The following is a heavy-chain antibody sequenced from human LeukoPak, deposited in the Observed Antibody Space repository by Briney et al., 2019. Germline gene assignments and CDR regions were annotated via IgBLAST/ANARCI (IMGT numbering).Heavy chain of an antibody. V-gene: IGHV1-69*01. CDR3: ARRGDTAMVLADYYYGMDV. D-gene: IGHD5-18*01. CDR2: IIPIFGTA. CDR1: GGTFSSYA. J-gene: IGHJ6*02. Sequence: SVKVSCKASGGTFSSYAISWVRQAPGQGLEWMGGIIPIFGTANYAQKFQGRVTITADESTSTAYMELSSLRSEDTAVYYCARRGDTAMVLADYYYGMDVWGQGTTVTVSS.